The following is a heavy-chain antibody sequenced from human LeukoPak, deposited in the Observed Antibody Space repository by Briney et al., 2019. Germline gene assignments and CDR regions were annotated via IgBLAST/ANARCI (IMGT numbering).Heavy chain of an antibody. CDR2: IYHSGST. CDR3: AREIVVSNAFDI. CDR1: GGSISSYY. V-gene: IGHV4-59*12. J-gene: IGHJ3*02. D-gene: IGHD2-15*01. Sequence: SETLSLTCTVSGGSISSYYWSWIRQPPGKGLEWVGYIYHSGSTYYNPSLKSRVTISVDRSKNQFSLKLSSVTAADTAVYYCAREIVVSNAFDIWGQGTMVTVSS.